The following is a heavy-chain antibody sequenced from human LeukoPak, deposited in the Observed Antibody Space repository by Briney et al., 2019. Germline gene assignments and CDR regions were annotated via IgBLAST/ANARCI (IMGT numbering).Heavy chain of an antibody. CDR2: VDSTGAT. V-gene: IGHV3-13*01. J-gene: IGHJ6*02. CDR1: GFSFSTYD. CDR3: ARVMFGSLGRYGMDV. D-gene: IGHD3-16*01. Sequence: GGSLRLSCAASGFSFSTYDMHWVRQATGEGLEWVSAVDSTGATYYPGSVRGRFTISRENAKNSLYLQMNSLRAGDTAVYYCARVMFGSLGRYGMDVWGQGTTVTVSS.